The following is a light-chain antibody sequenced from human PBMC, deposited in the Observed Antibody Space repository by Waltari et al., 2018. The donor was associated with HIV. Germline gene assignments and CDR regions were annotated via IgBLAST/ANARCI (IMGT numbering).Light chain of an antibody. CDR2: WAS. CDR3: QQYYSTPWT. CDR1: QNVLYSSNNKNY. V-gene: IGKV4-1*01. Sequence: DIVMTQSPDSLAVSPGERATINCKSSQNVLYSSNNKNYLVWYQQKPGQPPKLLIYWASTLESGVPERFSGSGSGTDFTLTITSLQAEDVAVYYCQQYYSTPWTFGQGTKVEIK. J-gene: IGKJ1*01.